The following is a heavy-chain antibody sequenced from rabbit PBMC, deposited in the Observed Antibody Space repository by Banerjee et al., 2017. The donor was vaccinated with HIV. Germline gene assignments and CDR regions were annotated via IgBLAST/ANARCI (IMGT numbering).Heavy chain of an antibody. V-gene: IGHV1S40*01. Sequence: SLEESGGDLVKPGTSLTLTCTASGFSFSSGYYMCWVRQAPGKGLEWIGCIYTGSGHIYYASWAKGRFTISKTSSTTVTLQMTSLTAADTATYFCARGGYDENYFNLWGPGTLVTVS. CDR1: GFSFSSGYY. D-gene: IGHD2-1*01. J-gene: IGHJ4*01. CDR3: ARGGYDENYFNL. CDR2: IYTGSGHI.